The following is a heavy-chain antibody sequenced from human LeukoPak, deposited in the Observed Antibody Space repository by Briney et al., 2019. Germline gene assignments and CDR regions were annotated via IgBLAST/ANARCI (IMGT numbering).Heavy chain of an antibody. D-gene: IGHD6-13*01. CDR2: SIPIFGTA. CDR1: LGTFSSYA. CDR3: ARVVGLTGYSSTWYSGYYYYMDV. J-gene: IGHJ6*03. V-gene: IGHV1-69*06. Sequence: SVTVSCKASLGTFSSYAISWVRQAPGQGLEWMGGSIPIFGTANYAQKFQDRVTITADKSTSTAYMELSSLRSEDTAVYYCARVVGLTGYSSTWYSGYYYYMDVWGKGTTVTVSS.